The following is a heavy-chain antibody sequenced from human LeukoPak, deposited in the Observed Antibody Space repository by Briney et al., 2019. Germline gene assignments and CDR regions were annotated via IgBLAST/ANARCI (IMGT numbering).Heavy chain of an antibody. D-gene: IGHD5-18*01. CDR3: AKALVLRRGYSYGYFDY. CDR2: MWYDGSNK. Sequence: GGSLRLSCAASGFTFSSYGMHWVRQAPGKGLEWVAVMWYDGSNKYYADSVKGRFTISRDNSKNTLYLQMNSLRAEDTAVYYCAKALVLRRGYSYGYFDYWGQGTLVTVSP. J-gene: IGHJ4*02. V-gene: IGHV3-33*06. CDR1: GFTFSSYG.